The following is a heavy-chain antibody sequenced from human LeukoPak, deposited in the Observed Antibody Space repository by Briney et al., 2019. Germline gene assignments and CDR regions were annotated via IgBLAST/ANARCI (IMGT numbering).Heavy chain of an antibody. V-gene: IGHV3-30*02. J-gene: IGHJ6*03. CDR2: IRYDGNNK. Sequence: PGGSLRLSCAASGFTFSSYGMHRVRQAPGKGLEWVAFIRYDGNNKYYADSVKGRFTISRDNSKNTLYLQMNSLRAEDTAVHYCAKDRSSSHYYYYYMDVWGKGTTVTVSS. CDR1: GFTFSSYG. CDR3: AKDRSSSHYYYYYMDV.